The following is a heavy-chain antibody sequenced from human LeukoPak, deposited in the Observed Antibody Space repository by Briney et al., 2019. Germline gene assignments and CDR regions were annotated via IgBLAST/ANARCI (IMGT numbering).Heavy chain of an antibody. V-gene: IGHV1-2*02. D-gene: IGHD2-15*01. Sequence: ASVKVSCKASGYSFTAYYMHWVRQAPGQGLEWMGWINPNSGGTNYAQKFQGRVTMTRDTSISTAYMELSRLRSDDTAVYYCARGGYCSGGSCSAYDYWGQGTLVTVSS. CDR2: INPNSGGT. J-gene: IGHJ4*02. CDR3: ARGGYCSGGSCSAYDY. CDR1: GYSFTAYY.